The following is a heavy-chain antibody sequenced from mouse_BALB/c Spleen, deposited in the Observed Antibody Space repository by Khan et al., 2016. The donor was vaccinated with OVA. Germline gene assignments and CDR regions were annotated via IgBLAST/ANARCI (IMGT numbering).Heavy chain of an antibody. CDR1: GFTFSNYA. CDR2: ISSGGST. J-gene: IGHJ3*01. Sequence: EVQLVESGGGSVKPGGSLKVSCAASGFTFSNYAMSWVRQTTEKRLEWVASISSGGSTYYPDGVKGRFTISRDNARNILYLQMSSLRSEDTAMYYCARDYWFVYWGQGTLVTVS. CDR3: ARDYWFVY. V-gene: IGHV5-6-5*01.